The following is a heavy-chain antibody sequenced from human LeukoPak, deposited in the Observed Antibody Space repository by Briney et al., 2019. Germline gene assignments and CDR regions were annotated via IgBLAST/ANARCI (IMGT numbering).Heavy chain of an antibody. CDR1: GGSISSSSYY. CDR3: ASIRFLEWLLYFQH. D-gene: IGHD3-3*01. J-gene: IGHJ1*01. V-gene: IGHV4-39*01. CDR2: IYYSGST. Sequence: SETLSLTCTVSGGSISSSSYYWGWIRQPPGKGLEWIGSIYYSGSTYYNPSLKSRVTISVDTSKNQFSLKLSSVTAADTAVYYCASIRFLEWLLYFQHWGQGILVTVSS.